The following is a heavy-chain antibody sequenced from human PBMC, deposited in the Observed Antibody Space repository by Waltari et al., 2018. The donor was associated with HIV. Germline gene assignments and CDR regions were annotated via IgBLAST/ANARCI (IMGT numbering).Heavy chain of an antibody. CDR2: IHPSGGST. V-gene: IGHV1-46*01. J-gene: IGHJ6*02. CDR1: GYTFISHY. Sequence: QVQLVQSGAEVKNPGASVTVSCKASGYTFISHYMHWVRQAPGQGLDWMGIIHPSGGSTTYGKKFQGRVTMTRNRSTRTVYMERSSLRSEDTAVYYCASLTFYGDLSPTGYGMDVWGQGTTVTVSS. CDR3: ASLTFYGDLSPTGYGMDV. D-gene: IGHD4-17*01.